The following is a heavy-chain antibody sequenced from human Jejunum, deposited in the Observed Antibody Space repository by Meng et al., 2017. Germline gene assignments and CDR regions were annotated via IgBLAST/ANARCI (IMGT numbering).Heavy chain of an antibody. J-gene: IGHJ4*02. V-gene: IGHV4-39*01. D-gene: IGHD2-2*01. CDR1: VDSIPSHPYY. CDR2: AYYSGST. CDR3: ARNCTNTRCSHRGFDN. Sequence: QLQLQESGPVLVKPSETLSLTCTVPVDSIPSHPYYWAWIRPPPGKGLECIGSAYYSGSTYYNPSLRSRVTISVDTSKNQFSLRLSSVTASDTALYYCARNCTNTRCSHRGFDNWGQGSLVTVSS.